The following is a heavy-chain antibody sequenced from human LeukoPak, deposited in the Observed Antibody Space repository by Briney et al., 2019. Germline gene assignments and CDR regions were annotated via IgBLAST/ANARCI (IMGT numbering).Heavy chain of an antibody. CDR3: TREDY. V-gene: IGHV1-2*02. CDR1: GYTLTGYP. Sequence: GASVKVSCKASGYTLTGYPILWVRQAPGQGLEWMGWIIPNSGATTYAQKFQGRVTMTRDTSISTAFMELSSLRYDDTAVYYCTREDYWGQGTPVTVSS. CDR2: IIPNSGAT. J-gene: IGHJ4*02.